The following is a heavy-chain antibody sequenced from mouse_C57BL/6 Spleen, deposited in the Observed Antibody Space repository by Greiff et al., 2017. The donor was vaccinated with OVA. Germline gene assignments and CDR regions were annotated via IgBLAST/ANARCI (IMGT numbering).Heavy chain of an antibody. CDR1: GYTFTDYN. D-gene: IGHD2-2*01. J-gene: IGHJ3*01. CDR3: ARSEGGYRFAY. CDR2: INPNNGGT. V-gene: IGHV1-22*01. Sequence: VHVKQSGPELVKPGASVKMSCKASGYTFTDYNMHWVKQSHGKSLEWIGYINPNNGGTSYNEKFKGKATLTVNKSSSTAYMELRSLTSDNSAVYYCARSEGGYRFAYWGQGTLVTVSA.